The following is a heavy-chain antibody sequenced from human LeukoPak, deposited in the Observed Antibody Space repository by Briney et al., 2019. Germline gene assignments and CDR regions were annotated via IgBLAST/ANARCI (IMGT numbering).Heavy chain of an antibody. V-gene: IGHV4-28*01. D-gene: IGHD6-25*01. CDR1: GYSIRSSNW. CDR2: IYYSGST. Sequence: SETLSLTCAVSGYSIRSSNWWGWIRQPPGKGLEWIGYIYYSGSTYYNPSLKSRVTMSVDTSKNQFSLKLSSVTAVDTAVYYCVRLQINYNWFDPWGQGTLVTVSS. J-gene: IGHJ5*02. CDR3: VRLQINYNWFDP.